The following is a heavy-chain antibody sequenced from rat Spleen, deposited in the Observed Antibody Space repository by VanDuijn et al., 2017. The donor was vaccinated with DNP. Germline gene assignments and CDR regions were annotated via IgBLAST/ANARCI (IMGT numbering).Heavy chain of an antibody. CDR1: GFTFSDYY. CDR2: IIYDGSRT. D-gene: IGHD1-12*02. J-gene: IGHJ3*01. Sequence: EVQLVESGGGLVQPGRSLKLSCAASGFTFSDYYMAWVRQSPKKGLEWVATIIYDGSRTYYRDSVKGRFTISRDDAKSTLYLQMDSLRSEDTATYYCATQDYYDGTRFSFWGQGTLVTVSS. V-gene: IGHV5S10*01. CDR3: ATQDYYDGTRFSF.